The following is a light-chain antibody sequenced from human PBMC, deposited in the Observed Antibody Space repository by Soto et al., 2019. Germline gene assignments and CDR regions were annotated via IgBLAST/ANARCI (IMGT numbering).Light chain of an antibody. J-gene: IGKJ2*01. CDR3: QQSLVVPYT. Sequence: DIPMTQSPSSLSASVGDRVTITCRASQSVSTYLNWYSQKSGGAPKLLIHGVSKLENGTPSRFSGSGLATVFTLIINPLQPEDFAVYFCQQSLVVPYTCGRGTKVEI. V-gene: IGKV1-39*01. CDR1: QSVSTY. CDR2: GVS.